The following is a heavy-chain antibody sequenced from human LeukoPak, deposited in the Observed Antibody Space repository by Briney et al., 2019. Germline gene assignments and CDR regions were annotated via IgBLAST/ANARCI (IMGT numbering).Heavy chain of an antibody. CDR3: ARDLYYYDSSGYYLYYMDV. CDR1: GFTFSSYA. Sequence: PGGSLRLSCAASGFTFSSYAMHWVRQAPGKGLEWVAVISYDGSNKYYADSVKGRFTISRDNSKNTLYLQMNSLRAEDTAVYYCARDLYYYDSSGYYLYYMDVWGKGTTVTVSS. J-gene: IGHJ6*03. D-gene: IGHD3-22*01. V-gene: IGHV3-30*04. CDR2: ISYDGSNK.